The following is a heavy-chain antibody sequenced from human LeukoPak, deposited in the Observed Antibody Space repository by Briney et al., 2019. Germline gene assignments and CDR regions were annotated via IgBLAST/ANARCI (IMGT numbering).Heavy chain of an antibody. D-gene: IGHD1-7*01. V-gene: IGHV3-30-3*01. Sequence: GGSLRLSCAASGFTFSSCAMNWVRQAPGKGLEWVAVISKDGSDKYYPGSVRGRFTISRDNSKNTIYLQMDSLRAEDTAIYYCARDYWWNYDYWGQGTLVTVSS. J-gene: IGHJ4*02. CDR2: ISKDGSDK. CDR3: ARDYWWNYDY. CDR1: GFTFSSCA.